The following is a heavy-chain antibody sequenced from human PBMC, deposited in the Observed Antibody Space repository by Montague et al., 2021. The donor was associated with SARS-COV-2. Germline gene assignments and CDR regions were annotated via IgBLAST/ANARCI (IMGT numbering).Heavy chain of an antibody. Sequence: SETLSFTCTVAGGSISSSNYYWGWVRQPPGKGLEWIGSLFYSGSSFYNPSLKSRVTISVDTSKNQFSLRLSSVTAADTAVYYCVADWLAIYYFDFWGQGTLVTVSS. CDR3: VADWLAIYYFDF. CDR2: LFYSGSS. J-gene: IGHJ4*02. D-gene: IGHD6-19*01. CDR1: GGSISSSNYY. V-gene: IGHV4-39*01.